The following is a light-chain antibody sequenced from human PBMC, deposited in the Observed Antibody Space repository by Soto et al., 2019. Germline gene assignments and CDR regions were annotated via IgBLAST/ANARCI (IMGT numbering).Light chain of an antibody. CDR3: QQRSNWPPVIT. V-gene: IGKV1-5*01. J-gene: IGKJ4*01. Sequence: DIPMTQSPSTLSASVGDRVTITCRASQSISTWLAWYQQKPGKAPKLLIYDASSLQSGVPSRFSGHGSGTDITLTISSLEPEDFAVYYCQQRSNWPPVITFGGGTKVEIK. CDR1: QSISTW. CDR2: DAS.